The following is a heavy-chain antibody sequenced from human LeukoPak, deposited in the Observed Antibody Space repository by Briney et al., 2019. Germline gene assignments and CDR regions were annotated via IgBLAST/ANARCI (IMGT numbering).Heavy chain of an antibody. D-gene: IGHD3-22*01. V-gene: IGHV4-4*07. J-gene: IGHJ5*02. CDR3: ARDYSSGYYPNWFDP. Sequence: PSETLSLTCTVPGGSISSYYWGWIRQPAGKGLEWIGRIYSSGSTNYNPSLKSRVTMSVDTSKNQFSLKLSSVTAADTAVYYCARDYSSGYYPNWFDPWGQGTLVTVSS. CDR1: GGSISSYY. CDR2: IYSSGST.